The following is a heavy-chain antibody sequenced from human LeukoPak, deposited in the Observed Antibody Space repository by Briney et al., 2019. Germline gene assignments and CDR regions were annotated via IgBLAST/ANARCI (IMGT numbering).Heavy chain of an antibody. CDR1: GYTFTSYD. CDR3: ARGRSIAARSNWFDP. V-gene: IGHV1-8*03. J-gene: IGHJ5*02. Sequence: GASVKVSCKASGYTFTSYDINWVRQATGQGLEWMGWMNPNSGNTGYAQKFQGRVTITRNTSISTAYMELSSLRSEDTAVYYCARGRSIAARSNWFDPWGQGTLVTVSS. CDR2: MNPNSGNT. D-gene: IGHD6-6*01.